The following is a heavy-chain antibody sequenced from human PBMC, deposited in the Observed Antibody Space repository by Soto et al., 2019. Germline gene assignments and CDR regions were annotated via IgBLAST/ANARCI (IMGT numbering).Heavy chain of an antibody. V-gene: IGHV1-18*01. CDR3: ARGYCSSTTCPPGY. CDR1: GYTLTSYA. CDR2: ISAYNGYT. J-gene: IGHJ4*02. Sequence: VSVKVTCKASGYTLTSYAISWVRQAPGQGLEWMGWISAYNGYTNYAQKLQDRVTMTTDTSTSTAYMELRSLRSDDTAVYYCARGYCSSTTCPPGYWGQGTLVTVSS. D-gene: IGHD2-2*01.